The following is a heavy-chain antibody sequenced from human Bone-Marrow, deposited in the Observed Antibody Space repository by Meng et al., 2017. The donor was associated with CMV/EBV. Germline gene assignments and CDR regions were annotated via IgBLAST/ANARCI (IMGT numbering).Heavy chain of an antibody. Sequence: ASVKVSCKASGYTFTGYYMHWVRQAPGQGLEWMGWINPNSGGTNYAQKFQGRVTMTRDTSISTAYMELSRLRSDDTAGYYCARARMITFGGVIVTPMDVWGQGTTVTVSS. CDR2: INPNSGGT. V-gene: IGHV1-2*02. J-gene: IGHJ6*02. CDR1: GYTFTGYY. CDR3: ARARMITFGGVIVTPMDV. D-gene: IGHD3-16*02.